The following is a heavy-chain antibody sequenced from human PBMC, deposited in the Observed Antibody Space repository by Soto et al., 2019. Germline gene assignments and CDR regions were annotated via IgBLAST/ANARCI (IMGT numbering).Heavy chain of an antibody. D-gene: IGHD2-8*02. CDR3: ARGMTPPGAPAWYYFDS. V-gene: IGHV4-4*07. Sequence: SETLSLTCTVSGASITGTSYWSWIRQPAGKGLEWIGRFSLSGTTNYNPSLRSRVTMSADVSKNQFSLRLTSVTAADTALYYCARGMTPPGAPAWYYFDSWGQGTLVTVS. J-gene: IGHJ4*02. CDR2: FSLSGTT. CDR1: GASITGTSY.